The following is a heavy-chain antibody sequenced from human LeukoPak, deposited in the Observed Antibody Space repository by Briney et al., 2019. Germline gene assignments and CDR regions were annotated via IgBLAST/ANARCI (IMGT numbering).Heavy chain of an antibody. CDR3: ARDGLWFGELFPVSYYFDY. D-gene: IGHD3-10*01. CDR2: IKQDGSEK. Sequence: GGSLRLSCAASGFTFSSYWMSWVRQAPGKGLEWVANIKQDGSEKYYVDSVKGRFTISRDNSKNTLYLQMGSLRAEDMAVYYCARDGLWFGELFPVSYYFDYWGQGTLVTVSS. J-gene: IGHJ4*02. CDR1: GFTFSSYW. V-gene: IGHV3-7*01.